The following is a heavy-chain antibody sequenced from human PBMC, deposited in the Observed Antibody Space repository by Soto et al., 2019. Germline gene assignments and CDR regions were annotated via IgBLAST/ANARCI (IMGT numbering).Heavy chain of an antibody. CDR1: GLIVGDYG. CDR3: TRDGEFRAWVYAIDAFDI. V-gene: IGHV3-49*03. D-gene: IGHD2-8*01. CDR2: IRSKAYGGTT. J-gene: IGHJ3*02. Sequence: PGGCLRLCCTACGLIVGDYGMSWLRKAQGKGLEWLGFIRSKAYGGTTEYAASVKGRFTISRDDSKSIAYLQMNSLKTEDTAVYYCTRDGEFRAWVYAIDAFDIWGQRTMVTVSS.